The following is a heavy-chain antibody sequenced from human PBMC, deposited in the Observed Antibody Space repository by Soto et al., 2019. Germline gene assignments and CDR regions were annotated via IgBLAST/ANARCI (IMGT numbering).Heavy chain of an antibody. D-gene: IGHD1-26*01. V-gene: IGHV1-69*01. J-gene: IGHJ4*02. CDR2: IIPTVGTP. CDR1: GGTFSSHG. CDR3: ASERSAQYFDF. Sequence: QVQLVQSGTVVQRRGSSVKVSCQASGGTFSSHGMAWVRQAPGQGLEWMGGIIPTVGTPAYAPKFQGRVTITADQSTSTAYIELSRLRSEGTGVYYCASERSAQYFDFWGQVTLISVSS.